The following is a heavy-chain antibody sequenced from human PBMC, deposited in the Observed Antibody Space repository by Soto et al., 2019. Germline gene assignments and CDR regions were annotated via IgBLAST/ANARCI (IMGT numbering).Heavy chain of an antibody. CDR1: GGSISSGAYF. CDR2: ISYIGST. CDR3: ARGIHGSSQYNNWFDP. Sequence: KPSGTLSLTCAVSGGSISSGAYFWNWIRQSPGKGLEWLGYISYIGSTYYNPSLKSRLSISRDTSKNQFSLKMTSVIDADTAVYFCARGIHGSSQYNNWFDPWGQGTPVTVSS. V-gene: IGHV4-30-4*01. D-gene: IGHD2-15*01. J-gene: IGHJ5*02.